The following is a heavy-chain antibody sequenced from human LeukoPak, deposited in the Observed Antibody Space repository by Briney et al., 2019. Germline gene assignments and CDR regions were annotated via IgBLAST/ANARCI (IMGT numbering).Heavy chain of an antibody. CDR3: ATRKLGNDY. J-gene: IGHJ4*02. CDR2: INHSGST. V-gene: IGHV4-34*01. D-gene: IGHD7-27*01. CDR1: GGSFSGYY. Sequence: PSETLSLTCAVYGGSFSGYYWSWIRQPSGKGLEWIGEINHSGSTNYNPSLKSRVTISVDTSKNQFSLKLYSVTAADTAVYYCATRKLGNDYWGQGTLVTVSS.